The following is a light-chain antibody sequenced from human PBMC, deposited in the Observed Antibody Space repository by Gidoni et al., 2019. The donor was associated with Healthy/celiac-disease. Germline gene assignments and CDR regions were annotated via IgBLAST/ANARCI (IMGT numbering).Light chain of an antibody. CDR1: SSDVGGYNY. CDR3: SSSTSSSTPRV. V-gene: IGLV2-14*01. Sequence: QSALTQPASVPGSPGQSITISCTGTSSDVGGYNYVSWYQQHPGNAPKLMIYDVSNRPSGVSNRFSGSTSGDTASLTISGLQAEGEADYCCSSSTSSSTPRVFGGGTKLTVL. J-gene: IGLJ2*01. CDR2: DVS.